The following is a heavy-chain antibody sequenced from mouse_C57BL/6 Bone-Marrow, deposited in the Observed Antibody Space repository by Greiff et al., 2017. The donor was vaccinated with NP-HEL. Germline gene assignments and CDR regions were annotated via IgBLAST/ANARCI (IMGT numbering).Heavy chain of an antibody. CDR1: GYTFTSYD. J-gene: IGHJ2*01. CDR2: IYPRDGST. V-gene: IGHV1-85*01. Sequence: VQGVESGPELVKPGASVKLSCKASGYTFTSYDINWVKQRPGQGLEWIGWIYPRDGSTKYNEKFKGKATLTVDTSSSTAYMELHSLTSEDSAVYFCARSRRYYFDYWGQGTTLTVSS. CDR3: ARSRRYYFDY.